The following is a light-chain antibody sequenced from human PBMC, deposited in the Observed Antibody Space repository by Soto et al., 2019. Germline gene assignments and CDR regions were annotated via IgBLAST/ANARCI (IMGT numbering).Light chain of an antibody. V-gene: IGKV1D-12*01. CDR1: QGISSW. Sequence: DIQMTQSPSSVSASVGDRFTITWRASQGISSWLAWYQQKPGKAPELLMFAASSLQSGVPSRFSGSGSGTEFILTISSVQPEDSATYYCQQTNSFPLTFGGGTKVDIK. J-gene: IGKJ4*01. CDR2: AAS. CDR3: QQTNSFPLT.